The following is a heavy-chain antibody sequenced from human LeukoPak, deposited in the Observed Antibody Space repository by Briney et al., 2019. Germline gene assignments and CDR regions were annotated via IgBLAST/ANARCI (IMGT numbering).Heavy chain of an antibody. CDR3: ARGGGSVQLDI. CDR1: GGSFSGYY. Sequence: ETLSLTCAVYGGSFSGYYWSWIRQPPGKGLEWIGEINHSGSTNYNPSLKSRVTISVDTSKNQFSLKLSSVTAADTAVYYCARGGGSVQLDIWGQGTMVTVSS. CDR2: INHSGST. J-gene: IGHJ3*02. V-gene: IGHV4-34*01. D-gene: IGHD4-23*01.